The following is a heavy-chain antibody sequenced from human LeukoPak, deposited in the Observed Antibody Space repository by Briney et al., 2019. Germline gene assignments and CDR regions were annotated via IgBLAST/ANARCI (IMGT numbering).Heavy chain of an antibody. CDR2: IYHSGST. Sequence: PSETLSLTCTVSGYSISSGYYWGWIRQPPGKGLEWIGSIYHSGSTYYNPSLKSRVTISVDTSKNQFSLKLSSVTAADTAVYYCASARYLLWFGEFDYWGQGTLVTVSS. J-gene: IGHJ4*02. V-gene: IGHV4-38-2*02. CDR3: ASARYLLWFGEFDY. CDR1: GYSISSGYY. D-gene: IGHD3-10*01.